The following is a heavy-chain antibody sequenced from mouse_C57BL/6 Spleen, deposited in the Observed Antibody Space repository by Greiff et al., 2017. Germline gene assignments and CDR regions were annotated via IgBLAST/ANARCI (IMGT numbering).Heavy chain of an antibody. CDR2: INPGSGGT. V-gene: IGHV1-54*01. CDR3: ARWYYGSSGAWFAY. Sequence: QVQLQQSGAELVRPGTSVKVSCKASGYAFTNYLIEWVKQRPGQGLEWIGVINPGSGGTNYNEKFKGKATLTADKSSSTAYMQLSSLTSEDSAVYFCARWYYGSSGAWFAYWGQGTLVTVSA. CDR1: GYAFTNYL. D-gene: IGHD1-1*01. J-gene: IGHJ3*01.